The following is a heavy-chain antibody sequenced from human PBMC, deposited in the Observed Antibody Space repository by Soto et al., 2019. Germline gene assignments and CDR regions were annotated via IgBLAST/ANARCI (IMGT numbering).Heavy chain of an antibody. Sequence: PGGSLRLSCAASGFSFSDYYMSWIRQAPGKGLEWVSYIRSSDNTRYYADSVKGRFTISRDNAKNSLYLQMNSLRAEDTAVYYCARGNALYDYWGQGTLVTVPQ. CDR3: ARGNALYDY. J-gene: IGHJ4*02. V-gene: IGHV3-11*01. CDR1: GFSFSDYY. CDR2: IRSSDNTR. D-gene: IGHD2-2*01.